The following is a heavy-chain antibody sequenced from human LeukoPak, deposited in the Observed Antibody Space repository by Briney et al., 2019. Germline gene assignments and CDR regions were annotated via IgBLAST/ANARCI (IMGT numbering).Heavy chain of an antibody. CDR2: IYYSGST. V-gene: IGHV4-59*01. Sequence: PSETLSLTCTVSGGSISSYYWIWIRQPPGKGLEWIGYIYYSGSTNYHPSLKSRVTISVDTSKNQFSLKLSSVTAADTAVYYCARVRDGYNHWYFDLWGRGTLVTVSS. CDR3: ARVRDGYNHWYFDL. J-gene: IGHJ2*01. CDR1: GGSISSYY. D-gene: IGHD5-24*01.